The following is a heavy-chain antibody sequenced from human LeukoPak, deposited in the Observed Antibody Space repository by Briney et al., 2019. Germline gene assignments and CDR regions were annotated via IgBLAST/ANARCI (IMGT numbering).Heavy chain of an antibody. CDR2: ISYDGSNK. V-gene: IGHV3-30-3*01. D-gene: IGHD6-19*01. CDR1: GFTFSSYA. CDR3: ARESGGWSFDY. Sequence: AGGSLRLSCAASGFTFSSYAMHWVRQAPGKGLEWVAVISYDGSNKYYADSVKGRFTISRDNSKNTLYLQMNSLRAEDTAVYYCARESGGWSFDYWGQGTLVTVSS. J-gene: IGHJ4*02.